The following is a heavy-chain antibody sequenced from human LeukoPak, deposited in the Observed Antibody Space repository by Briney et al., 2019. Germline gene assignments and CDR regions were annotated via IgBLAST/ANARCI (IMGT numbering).Heavy chain of an antibody. CDR2: INPNSGGT. CDR3: ARVSITIFGVVPPLPFDY. CDR1: GYTFTGYY. J-gene: IGHJ4*02. D-gene: IGHD3-3*01. V-gene: IGHV1-2*02. Sequence: ASVKVSCKASGYTFTGYYMHWVRQAPGQGLEWMGWINPNSGGTNYAQKFQGRVTMTRDTSISTAYMELSRLRSDDTAVYYCARVSITIFGVVPPLPFDYWGQGTLVTVSS.